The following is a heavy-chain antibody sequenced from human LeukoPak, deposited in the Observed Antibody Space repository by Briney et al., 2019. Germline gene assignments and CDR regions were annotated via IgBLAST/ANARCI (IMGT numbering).Heavy chain of an antibody. CDR2: IYYSGST. J-gene: IGHJ4*02. Sequence: PSETLSLTCTHSRGSLSSSSYYWGWIRQPPGKGREWIGCIYYSGSTYYNPSVKSRVTISVDTSKNQFSLKLSSVTAADTAVYYCARHAADSSSPDDFDYWGQGTLVTVSS. CDR3: ARHAADSSSPDDFDY. CDR1: RGSLSSSSYY. D-gene: IGHD6-6*01. V-gene: IGHV4-39*01.